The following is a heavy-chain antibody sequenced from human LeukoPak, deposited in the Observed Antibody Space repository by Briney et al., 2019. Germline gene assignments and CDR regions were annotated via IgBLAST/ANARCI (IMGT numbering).Heavy chain of an antibody. Sequence: LRLSCAASGFTFSSYAMSWVRQAPGKGLEWIGSIYHSGSTYYNPSLKSRVTISVDTSKNQFSLKLSSVTAADTAVYYCARGVWVDYWGQGTLVTVSS. CDR1: GFTFSSYA. CDR3: ARGVWVDY. D-gene: IGHD6-13*01. V-gene: IGHV4-38-2*01. CDR2: IYHSGST. J-gene: IGHJ4*02.